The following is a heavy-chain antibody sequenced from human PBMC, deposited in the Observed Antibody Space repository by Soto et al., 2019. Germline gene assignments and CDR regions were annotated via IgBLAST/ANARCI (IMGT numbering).Heavy chain of an antibody. V-gene: IGHV1-46*01. CDR3: ATRRSRDYYYYGMDV. Sequence: ASVKVSCKASGYTFSTYYMHWVRQAPGQGYEWMGIINPSGGSTTYAQKFQGRVTMTRDTSTTTVYMELSSLRSEDTAVYYCATRRSRDYYYYGMDVWGQGTTVTVSS. D-gene: IGHD6-6*01. CDR1: GYTFSTYY. CDR2: INPSGGST. J-gene: IGHJ6*02.